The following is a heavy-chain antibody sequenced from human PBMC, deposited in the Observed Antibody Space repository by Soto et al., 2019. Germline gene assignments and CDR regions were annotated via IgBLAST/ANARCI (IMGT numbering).Heavy chain of an antibody. CDR2: IYYSGST. CDR1: GGSVSSGSYY. Sequence: QVQLQESGPGLVKPSETLSLTCTVSGGSVSSGSYYWTWIRQPPGKGLEWIGQIYYSGSTNYNPSLKRRVTITVDTSKSQFSLKLSSVTAADTAVYYCAREYHPWGQGTLVTVSS. V-gene: IGHV4-61*01. CDR3: AREYHP. D-gene: IGHD2-2*02. J-gene: IGHJ5*02.